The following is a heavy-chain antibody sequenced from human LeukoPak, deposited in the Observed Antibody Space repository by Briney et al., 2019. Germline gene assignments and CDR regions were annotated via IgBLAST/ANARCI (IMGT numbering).Heavy chain of an antibody. Sequence: PGRSLRLSCAASGFTFSSYGMHWVRQAPGKGLEWVALISYDGSNDYYADSVKGRFTISRDNSKNPLYLQMNSLRTEDTAVYYCAKDLTRGEIGIVVRGPVDWGQGTLVTVSS. CDR2: ISYDGSND. CDR1: GFTFSSYG. CDR3: AKDLTRGEIGIVVRGPVD. V-gene: IGHV3-30*18. J-gene: IGHJ4*02. D-gene: IGHD2-2*01.